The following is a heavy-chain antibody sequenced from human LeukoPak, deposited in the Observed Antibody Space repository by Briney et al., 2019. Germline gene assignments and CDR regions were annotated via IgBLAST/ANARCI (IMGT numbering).Heavy chain of an antibody. V-gene: IGHV3-21*04. J-gene: IGHJ4*02. CDR2: ISSSSSYI. D-gene: IGHD3-10*01. CDR3: ASPPLMVRGVNIDY. CDR1: GFTFSSYS. Sequence: GGSLRLSCAASGFTFSSYSMNWVRQAPGEGLEWVSSISSSSSYIYYADSVKGRFTISRDNAKNSLYLQMNSLRAEDTAVYYCASPPLMVRGVNIDYWGQGTLVTVSS.